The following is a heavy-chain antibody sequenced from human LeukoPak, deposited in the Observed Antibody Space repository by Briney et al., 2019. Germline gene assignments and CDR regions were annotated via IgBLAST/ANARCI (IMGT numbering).Heavy chain of an antibody. Sequence: GGSVKVSCKASGYTFTSYAMNWVRQAPGQGLEWMGWINTNTGNPTYSQGFTGRFVFSLDTSVSTAYLQISSLKAEDTAVYYCARVRAAAGTPLFDYWGQGTLVTVSS. CDR3: ARVRAAAGTPLFDY. CDR1: GYTFTSYA. D-gene: IGHD6-13*01. CDR2: INTNTGNP. V-gene: IGHV7-4-1*02. J-gene: IGHJ4*02.